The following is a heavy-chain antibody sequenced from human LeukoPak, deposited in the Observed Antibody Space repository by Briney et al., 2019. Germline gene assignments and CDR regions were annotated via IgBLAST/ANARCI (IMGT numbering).Heavy chain of an antibody. CDR2: IRYDGSNK. Sequence: GGSLRLSCVASGFTFSSNGMHWVRQAPGKGLEWVAFIRYDGSNKYYADSVKGRFTISRDNSKNTLYLQMNSLRAEDTAVYYCAKDQILTGYYNSDWYFDLWGRGTLVTVSS. CDR1: GFTFSSNG. V-gene: IGHV3-30*02. D-gene: IGHD3-9*01. CDR3: AKDQILTGYYNSDWYFDL. J-gene: IGHJ2*01.